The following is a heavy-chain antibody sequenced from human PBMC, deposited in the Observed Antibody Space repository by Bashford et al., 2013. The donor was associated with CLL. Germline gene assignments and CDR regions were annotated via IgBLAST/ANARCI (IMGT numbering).Heavy chain of an antibody. CDR2: PSQWET. J-gene: IGHJ4*02. D-gene: IGHD2-15*01. CDR3: TKDGRLLSL. V-gene: IGHV4-4*02. CDR1: GGSISSSDW. Sequence: SETLSLTCAVTGGSISSSDWWSWVRQSPGVGAGVDWXKPSQWETNYNPSLNSRVTISVDKSKNQFSLNLNSVTAADTAVYYCTKDGRLLSLWGPGILVTVSS.